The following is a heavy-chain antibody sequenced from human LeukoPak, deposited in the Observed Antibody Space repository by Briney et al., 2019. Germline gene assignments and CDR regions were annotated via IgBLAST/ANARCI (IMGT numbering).Heavy chain of an antibody. CDR3: ARDAAPFGGVIAQGNWFDL. J-gene: IGHJ5*02. Sequence: GGSLRLSCAASGFTFSSYAMHWVRQAPGKGLEWVAVISYDGSNKYYADSVKGRFTISRDNSKNTLYLQMNSLRAEDTAVYYCARDAAPFGGVIAQGNWFDLWGQGTLVTVSS. D-gene: IGHD3-16*02. CDR2: ISYDGSNK. CDR1: GFTFSSYA. V-gene: IGHV3-30-3*01.